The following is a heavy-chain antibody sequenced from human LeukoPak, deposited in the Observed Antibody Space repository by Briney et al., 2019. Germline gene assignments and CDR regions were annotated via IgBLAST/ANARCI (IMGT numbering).Heavy chain of an antibody. CDR3: ARHVSQWLVSDV. V-gene: IGHV4-59*08. J-gene: IGHJ6*02. D-gene: IGHD6-19*01. Sequence: PSETLSLTCTVSGGSISSYYWSWIRQPPGKGLEWIGYIYYSGSTNYNPSLKSRVTISVDTSKSQFSLKLSSVTAADTAVYYCARHVSQWLVSDVWGQGTTVTVSS. CDR2: IYYSGST. CDR1: GGSISSYY.